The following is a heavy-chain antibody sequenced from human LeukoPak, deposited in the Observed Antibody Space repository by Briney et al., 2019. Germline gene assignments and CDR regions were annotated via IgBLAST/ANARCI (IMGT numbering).Heavy chain of an antibody. V-gene: IGHV3-23*01. J-gene: IGHJ2*01. CDR3: AKGMFGYLGGLYWDFDL. CDR1: GFTFSSYA. Sequence: GGSLRLSCVASGFTFSSYAMSWVRQVPGKGLEWVSAISGSGGSTYSADSVKGRFTISRDNSKNTLYLQMNSLRAEDTAVYYCAKGMFGYLGGLYWDFDLWGRGTLVTVSS. D-gene: IGHD3-16*01. CDR2: ISGSGGST.